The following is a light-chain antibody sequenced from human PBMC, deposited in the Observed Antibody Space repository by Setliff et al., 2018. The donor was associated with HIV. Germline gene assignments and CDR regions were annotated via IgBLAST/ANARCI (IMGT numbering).Light chain of an antibody. J-gene: IGLJ2*01. CDR2: SFS. Sequence: QSALTQPPSVSGTPGQGVSISCSGSSSNIGRNFVNWYQQLPGTAPKPIIYSFSHHPSGVSHRFSGSKSGTSASLAISELQSEDEAVYHCSVWDDRLSAVVFGGGTKVTVL. V-gene: IGLV1-44*01. CDR1: SSNIGRNF. CDR3: SVWDDRLSAVV.